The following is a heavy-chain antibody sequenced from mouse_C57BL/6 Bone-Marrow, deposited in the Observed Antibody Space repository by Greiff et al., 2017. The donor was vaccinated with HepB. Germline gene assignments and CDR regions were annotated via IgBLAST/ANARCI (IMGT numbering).Heavy chain of an antibody. V-gene: IGHV10-1*01. J-gene: IGHJ3*01. CDR3: VRLLGAY. Sequence: EVKLEESGGGLVQPKGSLKLSCAASGFSFNTYAMNWVRQAPGKGLEWVARIRSKSNNYATYYADSVKDRFTISRDDSESMLYLQMNNLKTEDTAMYYCVRLLGAYWGQGTLVTVSA. CDR1: GFSFNTYA. CDR2: IRSKSNNYAT. D-gene: IGHD1-1*01.